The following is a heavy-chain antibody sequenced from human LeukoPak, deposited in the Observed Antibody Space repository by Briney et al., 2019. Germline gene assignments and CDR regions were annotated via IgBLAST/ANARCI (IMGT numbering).Heavy chain of an antibody. J-gene: IGHJ4*02. CDR3: AIFRTFTFYPPES. CDR1: GVTFSSYA. Sequence: GGSLRLSCVASGVTFSSYAMSWVRQAPGKGLEWVSGISGSGGSTYYADSVKGRFTISRDNSKNTLYLQMNSLRAEDTAVSYCAIFRTFTFYPPESWGQGTLVTVSS. V-gene: IGHV3-23*01. D-gene: IGHD2/OR15-2a*01. CDR2: ISGSGGST.